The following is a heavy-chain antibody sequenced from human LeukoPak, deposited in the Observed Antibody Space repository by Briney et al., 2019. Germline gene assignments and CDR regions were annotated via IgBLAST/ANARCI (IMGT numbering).Heavy chain of an antibody. CDR3: ARHQWHYYYYMGV. D-gene: IGHD6-19*01. V-gene: IGHV4-39*01. CDR1: AGSISSSSYY. CDR2: IYKSEDT. Sequence: SETLSLTCTVSAGSISSSSYYWGWIRQPPGKGLEQIGSIYKSEDTYYNPSLKSRGVTISVDTSKNQFSLRLSSVTAADPAVYYCARHQWHYYYYMGVWGKGST. J-gene: IGHJ6*03.